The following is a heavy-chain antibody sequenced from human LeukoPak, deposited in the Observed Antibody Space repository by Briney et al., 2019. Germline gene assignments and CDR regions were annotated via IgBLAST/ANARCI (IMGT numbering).Heavy chain of an antibody. V-gene: IGHV4-59*08. D-gene: IGHD4-11*01. Sequence: SETLSLTCTVSGGSVSSYYWSWIRQPPGKGLEWLGYIYYSGSTNYNPSLKSRVTISVDTSKNQFSLKLSSVTAADTAVYYCARQYNAYSGTALGYWGQGTLVTVSS. CDR2: IYYSGST. J-gene: IGHJ4*02. CDR3: ARQYNAYSGTALGY. CDR1: GGSVSSYY.